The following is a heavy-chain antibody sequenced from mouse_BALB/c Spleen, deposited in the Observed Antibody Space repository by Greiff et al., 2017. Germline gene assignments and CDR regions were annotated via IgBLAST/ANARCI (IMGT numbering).Heavy chain of an antibody. D-gene: IGHD1-2*01. V-gene: IGHV4-1*02. CDR1: GFDFSRYW. CDR2: INPDSSTI. CDR3: ASGFIKAFAY. J-gene: IGHJ3*01. Sequence: EVKLVESGGGLVQPGGSLKLSCAASGFDFSRYWMSWVRQAPGKGLEWIGEINPDSSTINYTPSLKDKFIISRDNAKNTLYLQMSKVRSEDTALYYCASGFIKAFAYWGQGTLVTVSA.